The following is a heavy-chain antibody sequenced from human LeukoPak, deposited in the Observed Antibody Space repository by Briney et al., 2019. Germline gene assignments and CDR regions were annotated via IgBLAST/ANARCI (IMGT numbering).Heavy chain of an antibody. D-gene: IGHD6-13*01. CDR3: ARVHHSSSWGTDDC. J-gene: IGHJ4*02. CDR1: GFTFSSYE. CDR2: IKEDGSEK. Sequence: GGSLRLSCAASGFTFSSYEMNWVRQAPGKGLEWVANIKEDGSEKYYLDSVRGRFTISRDNARNSLYLHLNSLRAEDTAVYYCARVHHSSSWGTDDCWGQGTLVTVSS. V-gene: IGHV3-7*01.